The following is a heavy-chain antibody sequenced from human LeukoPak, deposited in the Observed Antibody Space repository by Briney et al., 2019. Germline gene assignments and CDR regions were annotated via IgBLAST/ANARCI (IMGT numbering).Heavy chain of an antibody. CDR3: ARVRRKITMVRGGSYMDI. D-gene: IGHD3-10*01. J-gene: IGHJ6*03. V-gene: IGHV4-34*01. CDR2: INHSGST. Sequence: SETLSLTCAVYGGSFSGYYWSWIRQPPGKGLEWIGEINHSGSTNYNPSLKSRVTISVDTSKNQFSLKLSSVTAADTAVYYCARVRRKITMVRGGSYMDIWGKGTTVTVSS. CDR1: GGSFSGYY.